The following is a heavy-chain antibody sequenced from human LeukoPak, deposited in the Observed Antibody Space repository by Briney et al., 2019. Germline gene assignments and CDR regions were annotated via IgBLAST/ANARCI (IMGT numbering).Heavy chain of an antibody. Sequence: GRSLRLSCAASGFTFSSYGMHWVRQAPGKGLEWVAVIWYDGSNKYYADSVKGRFTISRDNSKNTLYLQMNSLRAEDTAVYYCARDTESITIFGVAQYYYYYGMDVWGQGTTVTVSS. J-gene: IGHJ6*02. CDR1: GFTFSSYG. D-gene: IGHD3-3*01. V-gene: IGHV3-33*01. CDR2: IWYDGSNK. CDR3: ARDTESITIFGVAQYYYYYGMDV.